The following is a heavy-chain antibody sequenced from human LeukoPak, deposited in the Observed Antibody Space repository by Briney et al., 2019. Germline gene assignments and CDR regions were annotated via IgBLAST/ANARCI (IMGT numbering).Heavy chain of an antibody. J-gene: IGHJ4*02. D-gene: IGHD3-16*01. CDR1: GGSISDYY. V-gene: IGHV4-59*01. CDR2: IYYSGST. Sequence: SETLSLTCTVSGGSISDYYWNRVRQPPGKGLEWIGYIYYSGSTNYNPSLKSRVTISVDTSKNQFSLKLSSVTAADTAVYYCARSWGENYWGQGTLVTVSS. CDR3: ARSWGENY.